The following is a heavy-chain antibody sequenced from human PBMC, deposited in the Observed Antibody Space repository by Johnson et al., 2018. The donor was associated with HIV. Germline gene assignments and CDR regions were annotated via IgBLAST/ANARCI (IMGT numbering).Heavy chain of an antibody. V-gene: IGHV3-NL1*01. Sequence: PEWVSLINWDGDSTYYADSVKGRFSISRDNSKHTLYLQMGSLRAEDMAVYYCARASGEWDAFDIWGQGTVVTVSS. D-gene: IGHD3-10*01. J-gene: IGHJ3*02. CDR3: ARASGEWDAFDI. CDR2: INWDGDST.